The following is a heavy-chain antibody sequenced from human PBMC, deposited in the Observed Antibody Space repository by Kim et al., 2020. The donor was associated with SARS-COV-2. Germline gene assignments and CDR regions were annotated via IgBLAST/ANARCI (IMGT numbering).Heavy chain of an antibody. V-gene: IGHV3-74*01. CDR1: GFAFETYW. CDR2: VIRDGSGS. D-gene: IGHD2-15*01. J-gene: IGHJ3*01. CDR3: TRLDCRGGRCDAFDL. Sequence: GGSLRLSCAATGFAFETYWMHWVRQSPGKGLEWVSRVIRDGSGSDHAASVEGRFSTSRDNAGNKMYLQMNNLRAEDTAVYFCTRLDCRGGRCDAFDLWGRGTLVTVSS.